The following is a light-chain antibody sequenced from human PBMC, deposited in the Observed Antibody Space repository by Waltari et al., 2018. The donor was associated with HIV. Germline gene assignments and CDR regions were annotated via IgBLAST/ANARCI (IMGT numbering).Light chain of an antibody. CDR1: QTISNY. J-gene: IGKJ2*01. CDR2: SAS. Sequence: DIQMTQSPSSLSASVGDRVVISCRASQTISNYLNWYQQKPGKSPKLLIYSASALISGVPARFSGGGSGTDFTLAIINLQPEDFATYYCQQSSDTPYTFGLGTKVEIK. CDR3: QQSSDTPYT. V-gene: IGKV1-39*01.